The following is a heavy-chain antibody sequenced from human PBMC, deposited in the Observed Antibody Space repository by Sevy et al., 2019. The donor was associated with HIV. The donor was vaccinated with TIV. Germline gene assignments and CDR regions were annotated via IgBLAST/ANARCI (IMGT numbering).Heavy chain of an antibody. CDR2: IKEDGSQI. Sequence: GGSLRLSCAAPGLFFSAYWMTWVRQVPGKGLEWVANIKEDGSQINYVHSVRGRFTISGDNTKNSLYLQMNSLRVEDSATYYCVKAIYKDDSAWGQGTLVTVSS. D-gene: IGHD1-1*01. CDR3: VKAIYKDDSA. CDR1: GLFFSAYW. J-gene: IGHJ4*02. V-gene: IGHV3-7*03.